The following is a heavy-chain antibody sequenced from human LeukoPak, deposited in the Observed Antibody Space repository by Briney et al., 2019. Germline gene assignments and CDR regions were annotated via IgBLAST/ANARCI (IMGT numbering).Heavy chain of an antibody. Sequence: ASVKVSCKASRYTFTSHDINWVRQATGHGFEGRGWMSPNSGNTGYAPRFQGRVAMTRNTSISTAYMELSSLRSEDTAVYYCTVGPPNWGFDYWGQGTLVTVSS. CDR1: RYTFTSHD. CDR2: MSPNSGNT. J-gene: IGHJ4*02. D-gene: IGHD7-27*01. V-gene: IGHV1-8*01. CDR3: TVGPPNWGFDY.